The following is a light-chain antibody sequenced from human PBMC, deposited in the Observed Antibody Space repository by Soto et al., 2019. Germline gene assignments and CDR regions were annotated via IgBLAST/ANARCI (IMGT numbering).Light chain of an antibody. CDR3: QQYNSYSRT. CDR1: QGISSY. Sequence: AIRMTQSPSSLSASTGDRVTITCRASQGISSYLAWYQQKTGKAPKILIYAASTLQSGVPSRFRGSGSGTEFTLTISRLQPDDFETYYCQQYNSYSRTFGQGTKVDIK. J-gene: IGKJ1*01. V-gene: IGKV1-8*01. CDR2: AAS.